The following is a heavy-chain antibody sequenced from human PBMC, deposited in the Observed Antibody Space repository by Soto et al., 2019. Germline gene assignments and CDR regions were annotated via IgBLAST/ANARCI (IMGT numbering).Heavy chain of an antibody. D-gene: IGHD2-2*01. CDR3: AKTKVVPAAISLPDYYYGMDV. J-gene: IGHJ6*02. CDR2: IIPIFGIA. CDR1: GGTFSSYA. Sequence: GASVKVSCKASGGTFSSYAISWVRQAPGQGLEWMGGIIPIFGIANYAQKFQGRVTITADESTSTAYMELSSLRSEDTAVYYCAKTKVVPAAISLPDYYYGMDVWGQGTTVTVSS. V-gene: IGHV1-69*13.